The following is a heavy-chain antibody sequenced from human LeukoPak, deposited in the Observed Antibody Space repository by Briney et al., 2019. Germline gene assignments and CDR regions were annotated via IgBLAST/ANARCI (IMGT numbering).Heavy chain of an antibody. J-gene: IGHJ4*02. Sequence: GGSLRLSCAASGFTVSSYGMNWVRQAPGKGLEWVSYISSGGSGMYYADSVKGRFTISRDNAKNSLFLQMNSLRAEDTAVYYCPRDIRITPSRLLDSWRQGTLVTVSS. CDR1: GFTVSSYG. CDR3: PRDIRITPSRLLDS. CDR2: ISSGGSGM. V-gene: IGHV3-48*03. D-gene: IGHD2-15*01.